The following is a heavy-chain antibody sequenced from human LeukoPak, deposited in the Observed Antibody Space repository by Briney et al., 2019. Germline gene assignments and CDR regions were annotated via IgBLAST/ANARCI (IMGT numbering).Heavy chain of an antibody. Sequence: GASVKVSCKASGGTFSSYAISWVRQAPGQGLEWMGRIIPIFGTANYAQKFQGRVTITTDESTSTAYMELSSLRPEDTAVYYCARDRRMEVGATDGNDYWGQGTLVTVSS. V-gene: IGHV1-69*05. D-gene: IGHD1-26*01. CDR2: IIPIFGTA. CDR1: GGTFSSYA. CDR3: ARDRRMEVGATDGNDY. J-gene: IGHJ4*02.